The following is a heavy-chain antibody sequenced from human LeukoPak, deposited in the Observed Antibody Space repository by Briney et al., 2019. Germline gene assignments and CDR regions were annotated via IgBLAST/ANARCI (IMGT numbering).Heavy chain of an antibody. Sequence: PGGSLRLSCAASGFTLRSYAMSWVRQAPGKGLEWVSVISGSGGKTYYADSVKGRFTISRDNSKNTLYLQMNSLRAGDTAVYYCAKDVRDGYNWNYYYYYGTDVWGQGTTVTVSS. CDR1: GFTLRSYA. CDR3: AKDVRDGYNWNYYYYYGTDV. CDR2: ISGSGGKT. D-gene: IGHD5-24*01. V-gene: IGHV3-23*01. J-gene: IGHJ6*02.